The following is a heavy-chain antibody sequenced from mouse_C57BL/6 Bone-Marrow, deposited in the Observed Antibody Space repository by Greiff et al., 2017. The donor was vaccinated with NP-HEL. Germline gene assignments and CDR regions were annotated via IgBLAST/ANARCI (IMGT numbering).Heavy chain of an antibody. V-gene: IGHV1-15*01. J-gene: IGHJ4*01. CDR1: GYTFTDYE. Sequence: QVHVKQSGAELVRPGASVTLSCKASGYTFTDYEMHWVKQTPVHGLEWIGAIDPETGGTAYNQKFKGKATLTADKSSSTAYMELRSLTSEDSAVYYCTRLYYGSSYYCYAMDYWGQGTSVTVSS. CDR2: IDPETGGT. D-gene: IGHD1-1*01. CDR3: TRLYYGSSYYCYAMDY.